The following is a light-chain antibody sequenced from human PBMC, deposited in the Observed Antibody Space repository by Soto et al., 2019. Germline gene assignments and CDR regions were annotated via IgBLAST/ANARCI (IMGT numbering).Light chain of an antibody. V-gene: IGLV2-11*01. J-gene: IGLJ1*01. Sequence: QSVVTEPCSVSGSPGQSNTMSSTSTSSDVGGYNYVSWYQQHPGKAPKLMIYDVSKRPSGVPDRFSGSKSGNTASLTISGLQAEDEADYYCCSYAGSYTSSYVVGTGTQVAVL. CDR1: SSDVGGYNY. CDR2: DVS. CDR3: CSYAGSYTSSYV.